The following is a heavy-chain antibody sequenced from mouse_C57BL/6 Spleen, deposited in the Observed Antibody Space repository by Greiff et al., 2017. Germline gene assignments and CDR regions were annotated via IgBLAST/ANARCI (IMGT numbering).Heavy chain of an antibody. CDR2: IYPGDGDT. Sequence: LVESGAELVKPGASVKISCKASGYAFSSYWMNWVKQRPGKGLEWIGQIYPGDGDTNYNGKFKGKATLTEDKSSSTAYMQLSSLTSEDSAVYFCAREEDYDGDYWGQGTTLTVSS. D-gene: IGHD2-4*01. V-gene: IGHV1-80*01. J-gene: IGHJ2*01. CDR1: GYAFSSYW. CDR3: AREEDYDGDY.